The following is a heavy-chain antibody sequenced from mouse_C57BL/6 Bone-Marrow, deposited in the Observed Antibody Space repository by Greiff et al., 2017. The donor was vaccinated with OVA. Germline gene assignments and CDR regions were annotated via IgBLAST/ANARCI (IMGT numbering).Heavy chain of an antibody. J-gene: IGHJ2*01. CDR2: IYPRSGNT. D-gene: IGHD1-1*01. CDR3: ARSGYYDGSSYEGVDY. V-gene: IGHV1-81*01. CDR1: GYTFTSYG. Sequence: QVQLQQSGAELARPGASVKLSCKASGYTFTSYGISWVKQRTGQGLEWIGEIYPRSGNTYYNEKFKGKATLTADKSSSTAYMELRSLTSEDSAVYFCARSGYYDGSSYEGVDYWGQGTTLTVSS.